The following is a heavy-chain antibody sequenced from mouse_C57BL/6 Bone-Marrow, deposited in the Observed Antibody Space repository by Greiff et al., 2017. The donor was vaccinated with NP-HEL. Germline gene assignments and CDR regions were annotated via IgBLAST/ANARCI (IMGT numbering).Heavy chain of an antibody. CDR1: GFTFSNYW. D-gene: IGHD2-14*01. CDR3: TRGTYFDY. V-gene: IGHV6-3*01. J-gene: IGHJ2*01. CDR2: IRLKSDNYAT. Sequence: EVMLVESGGGLVQPGGSMKLSCVASGFTFSNYWMNWVRQSPEKGLEWVAQIRLKSDNYATHYAESVKGRFTISRDDSKSSVYLQMNNLRAEDTGIYYCTRGTYFDYWGQGTTLTVSS.